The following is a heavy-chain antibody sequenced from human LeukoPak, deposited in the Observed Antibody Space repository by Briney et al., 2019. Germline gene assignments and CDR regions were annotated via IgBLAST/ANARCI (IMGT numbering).Heavy chain of an antibody. J-gene: IGHJ6*02. CDR2: IYNSGST. Sequence: SETLSLTSTVSGASITSYYWSWIRQPPGKGLEWIGYIYNSGSTNYNPSLKSRLTISVDTSKNQFSLRLSSVTAADTALYFCAGDLRVGCGMDVWGQGTTVTVSS. CDR1: GASITSYY. D-gene: IGHD4-17*01. CDR3: AGDLRVGCGMDV. V-gene: IGHV4-59*08.